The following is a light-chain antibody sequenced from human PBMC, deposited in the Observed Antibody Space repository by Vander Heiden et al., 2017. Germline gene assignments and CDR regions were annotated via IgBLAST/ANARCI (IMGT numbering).Light chain of an antibody. CDR3: QQTYTTPQT. CDR2: IAS. Sequence: DIQMTQSPSSLSASLGDRVTITCRTSQSIGVYLNWYQQKPGKAPNLLIYIASSLQTGVPPRFSGSGSGTDFTLTISSLQPEDSATYYCQQTYTTPQTFGGGTKVEIK. V-gene: IGKV1-39*01. J-gene: IGKJ4*01. CDR1: QSIGVY.